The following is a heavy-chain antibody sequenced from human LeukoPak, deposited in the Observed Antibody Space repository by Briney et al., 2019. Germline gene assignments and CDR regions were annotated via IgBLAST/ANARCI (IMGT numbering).Heavy chain of an antibody. CDR2: IYTSGST. CDR3: ASSSSWYSPSDY. J-gene: IGHJ4*02. V-gene: IGHV4-61*02. Sequence: SETLSLTXTVSGGSISSGSYYWSWIRQPAGKGLEWIGRIYTSGSTNYNPSLKSRVTISVDTSKNQFSLKLSSVTAADTAVYYCASSSSWYSPSDYWGQGTLVTVSS. CDR1: GGSISSGSYY. D-gene: IGHD6-13*01.